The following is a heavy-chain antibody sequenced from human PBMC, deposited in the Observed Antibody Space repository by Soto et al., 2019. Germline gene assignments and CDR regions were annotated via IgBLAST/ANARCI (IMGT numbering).Heavy chain of an antibody. CDR3: ARFAGDLTGYYRAWFDP. CDR1: GGTFSSYA. J-gene: IGHJ5*02. V-gene: IGHV1-69*13. CDR2: IIPIFGTA. Sequence: ASVKVSCKASGGTFSSYAISWVRQAPGQGLEWMGGIIPIFGTANYAQKFQGRVTITAGESTSTAYMELSSLRSEDTAVYYCARFAGDLTGYYRAWFDPWGQGTLVTVS. D-gene: IGHD3-9*01.